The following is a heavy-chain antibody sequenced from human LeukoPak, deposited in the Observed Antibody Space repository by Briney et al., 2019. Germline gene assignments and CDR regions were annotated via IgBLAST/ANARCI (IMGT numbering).Heavy chain of an antibody. CDR3: AREWEPAAIIRKGEGPVLRFLEWPDISFYYMDV. V-gene: IGHV3-74*01. Sequence: QPGGSLRLSCAASGFTFSNYWMHWVRQAPGKGLVWVSGINGDGSSTTYADSVKGRFTISRDNAKNSLYLQMNSLRAEDTAVYYCAREWEPAAIIRKGEGPVLRFLEWPDISFYYMDVWGKGTTVTVSS. D-gene: IGHD3-3*01. J-gene: IGHJ6*03. CDR1: GFTFSNYW. CDR2: INGDGSST.